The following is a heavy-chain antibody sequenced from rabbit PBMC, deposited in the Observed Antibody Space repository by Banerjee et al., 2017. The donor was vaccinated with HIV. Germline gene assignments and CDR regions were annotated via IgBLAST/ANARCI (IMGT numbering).Heavy chain of an antibody. CDR2: IYTGSGST. J-gene: IGHJ4*01. V-gene: IGHV1S43*01. Sequence: QQQLEESGGGLVKPGGTLTLTCKASGIDFSSYYYMCWVRQAPGKGLEWIGCIYTGSGSTYYASWVNGRFTISLDNAQNTVFLQMTSLTAADTATYFCARIASSSGYSYFNLWGQGTLV. CDR3: ARIASSSGYSYFNL. CDR1: GIDFSSYYY. D-gene: IGHD1-1*01.